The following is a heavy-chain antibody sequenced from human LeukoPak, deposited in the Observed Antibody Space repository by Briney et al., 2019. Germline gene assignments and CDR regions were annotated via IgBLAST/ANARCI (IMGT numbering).Heavy chain of an antibody. D-gene: IGHD3-22*01. V-gene: IGHV4-34*01. CDR1: GGSFSGYY. CDR3: ARGLFSYDSSGYYYYFDY. Sequence: SETLSLTCAVYGGSFSGYYWSWIRQPPGKGLEWIGEINHSGSTNYNPSLESRVTISVDTSKNQFSLKLSSVTAADTAVYYCARGLFSYDSSGYYYYFDYWGQGTLVTVSS. J-gene: IGHJ4*02. CDR2: INHSGST.